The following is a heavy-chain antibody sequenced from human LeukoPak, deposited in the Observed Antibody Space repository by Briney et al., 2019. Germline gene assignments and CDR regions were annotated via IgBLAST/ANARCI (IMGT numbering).Heavy chain of an antibody. D-gene: IGHD4-17*01. CDR2: ISSSSSYI. CDR3: ARGGYGAYMG. Sequence: GGSLRLSCAASGFTLSSYSMNWVRQAPGKGLEWVSSISSSSSYIYYADSVKGRFTISRDNAKNSLYLQMNTLRAEDTAVYYCARGGYGAYMGWGQGNLVTVSS. J-gene: IGHJ4*02. V-gene: IGHV3-21*01. CDR1: GFTLSSYS.